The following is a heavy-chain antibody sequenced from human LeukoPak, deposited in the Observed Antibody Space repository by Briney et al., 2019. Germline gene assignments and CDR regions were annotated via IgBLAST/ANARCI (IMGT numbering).Heavy chain of an antibody. D-gene: IGHD5-18*01. CDR2: IYYSKNT. CDR1: GGSISSSSAY. V-gene: IGHV4-39*01. J-gene: IGHJ4*02. Sequence: SETLSLTCTVSGGSISSSSAYWGWIRQPPGKGLEWIGSIYYSKNTYYNPSLKSRVTISADTSKNQFSLTLGSVSATDTAVYYCVSPRGFSHGYFDYWGQGTLVTVSS. CDR3: VSPRGFSHGYFDY.